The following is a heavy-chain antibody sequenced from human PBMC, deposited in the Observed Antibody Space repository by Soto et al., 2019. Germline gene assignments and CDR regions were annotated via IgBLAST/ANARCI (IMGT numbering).Heavy chain of an antibody. Sequence: EVQLVESGGGLVQPGGSLRLSCAASGFTFSSYSMNWVRQAPGKGLEWVSYIGTTSSTIYYADSVKGRFTVSRDNAQNSLYLQINSLRDEDTAVYYCARGPPHDYGVNPFDYWGQGIQVSVST. CDR3: ARGPPHDYGVNPFDY. V-gene: IGHV3-48*02. CDR1: GFTFSSYS. CDR2: IGTTSSTI. D-gene: IGHD4-17*01. J-gene: IGHJ4*02.